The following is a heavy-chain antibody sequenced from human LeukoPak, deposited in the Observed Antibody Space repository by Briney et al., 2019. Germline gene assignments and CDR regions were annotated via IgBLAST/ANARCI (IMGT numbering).Heavy chain of an antibody. CDR1: GFTFSDYY. D-gene: IGHD4-17*01. CDR3: ARDSTTVTAEYSQH. Sequence: GGSLRLSCAASGFTFSDYYMSWIRQAPGKGLEWVAVISHDGSNKYYADSVKGRFTISRDNSKNTLYLQMNSLRAEDTAVYYCARDSTTVTAEYSQHWGQGTLVTVSS. V-gene: IGHV3-30-3*01. J-gene: IGHJ1*01. CDR2: ISHDGSNK.